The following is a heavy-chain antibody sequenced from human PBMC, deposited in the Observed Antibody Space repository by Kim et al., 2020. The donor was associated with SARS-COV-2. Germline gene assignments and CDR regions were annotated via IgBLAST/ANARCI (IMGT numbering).Heavy chain of an antibody. CDR3: ARHQADYYGSGSYYKGVLYNWFDP. Sequence: SETLSLTCTVSGGSISSSSYYWGWIRQPPGKGLEWIGSIYYSGSTYYNPSLKSRVTISVDTSKNQFSLKLSSVTAADTAVYYCARHQADYYGSGSYYKGVLYNWFDPWGQGTLVTVSS. J-gene: IGHJ5*02. CDR2: IYYSGST. CDR1: GGSISSSSYY. D-gene: IGHD3-10*01. V-gene: IGHV4-39*01.